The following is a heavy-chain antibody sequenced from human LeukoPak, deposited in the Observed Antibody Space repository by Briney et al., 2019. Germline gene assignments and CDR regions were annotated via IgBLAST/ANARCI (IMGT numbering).Heavy chain of an antibody. Sequence: GESLKISCQGSGFSFTSYWIAWVRQMPGKGLEWMGIVYPGDSDTRYSPSFQGQVAISADKSISTAYLQWTSLKASDTAMYYCVRVYSGNYWCPLDYWGQGTLVTVSS. CDR2: VYPGDSDT. V-gene: IGHV5-51*01. CDR1: GFSFTSYW. CDR3: VRVYSGNYWCPLDY. J-gene: IGHJ4*02. D-gene: IGHD1-26*01.